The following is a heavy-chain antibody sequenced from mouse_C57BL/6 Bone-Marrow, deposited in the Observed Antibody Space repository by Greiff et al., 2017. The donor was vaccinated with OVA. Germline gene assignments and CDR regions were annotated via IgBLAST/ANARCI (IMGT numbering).Heavy chain of an antibody. CDR3: AGEYDYWYFDV. J-gene: IGHJ1*03. Sequence: QVTLKVSGPGILQPSQTLSLTCSFSGFSLSTFGMGVGWIRPPPGKGLEWLAHIWWDDDKYYNPALKSRLTISKDTSKNQVFLKIANVDTADTATYYCAGEYDYWYFDVWGTGTTVTVSS. CDR2: IWWDDDK. CDR1: GFSLSTFGMG. D-gene: IGHD2-14*01. V-gene: IGHV8-8*01.